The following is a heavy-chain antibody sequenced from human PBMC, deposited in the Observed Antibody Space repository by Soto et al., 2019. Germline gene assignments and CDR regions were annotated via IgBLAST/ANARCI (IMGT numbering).Heavy chain of an antibody. J-gene: IGHJ4*02. CDR2: INPSGGST. CDR1: GYTFTSYY. V-gene: IGHV1-46*01. Sequence: ASVKVSCKASGYTFTSYYMHWVRQAPGQGLEWMGIINPSGGSTSYAQKFQGRVTMTRDTSTSTVYMELSSLRSEDTAVHYCARDRGRMVATSYYFDYWGQGTLVTVSS. CDR3: ARDRGRMVATSYYFDY. D-gene: IGHD5-12*01.